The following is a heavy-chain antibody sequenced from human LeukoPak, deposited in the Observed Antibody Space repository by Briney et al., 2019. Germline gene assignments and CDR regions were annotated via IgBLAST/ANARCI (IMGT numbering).Heavy chain of an antibody. CDR1: GGSISSGRYY. Sequence: SSETLSLTCTVSGGSISSGRYYWSWIRQPAGKGLEWIGRIYTSGSTNYNPSLKSRVTISADTSKNQFSLKLSSVTAADTAVYYCARNKNDFWSGSYYFDYWGQGTLVTVSS. CDR2: IYTSGST. J-gene: IGHJ4*02. V-gene: IGHV4-61*02. CDR3: ARNKNDFWSGSYYFDY. D-gene: IGHD3-3*01.